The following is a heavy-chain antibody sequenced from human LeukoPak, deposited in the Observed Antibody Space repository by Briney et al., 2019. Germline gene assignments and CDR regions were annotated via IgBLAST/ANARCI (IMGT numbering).Heavy chain of an antibody. CDR2: ISGGGDFT. D-gene: IGHD6-13*01. CDR3: ARDPGGYSSYQFDY. V-gene: IGHV3-23*01. Sequence: GGSLRLSCAASGFTFSDYAMSWVRQAPGKGLECVSAISGGGDFTKYADSVKGRFTISRDNSKSTLYLQMNSLRAEDTALYYCARDPGGYSSYQFDYWGQGTLVTVSS. CDR1: GFTFSDYA. J-gene: IGHJ4*02.